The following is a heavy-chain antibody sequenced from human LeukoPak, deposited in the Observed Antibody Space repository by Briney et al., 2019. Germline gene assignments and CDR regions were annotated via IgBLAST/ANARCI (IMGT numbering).Heavy chain of an antibody. V-gene: IGHV3-30-3*01. CDR3: ARDRETEGSGSYYTYYYYGMDV. J-gene: IGHJ6*02. CDR2: ISYDGSNK. Sequence: GGSLRLSCAASGFTFSSYSMHWVRQAPGKGLGWVAVISYDGSNKYYADSVKGRFTISRDNSKNTLYLQMNSLRAEDTAVYYCARDRETEGSGSYYTYYYYGMDVWGQGTTVTVSS. D-gene: IGHD3-10*01. CDR1: GFTFSSYS.